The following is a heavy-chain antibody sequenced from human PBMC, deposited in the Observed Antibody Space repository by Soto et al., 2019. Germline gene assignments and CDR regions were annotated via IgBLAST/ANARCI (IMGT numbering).Heavy chain of an antibody. J-gene: IGHJ4*02. CDR3: ARAIGVAGP. Sequence: GGSLRLSCAASGFTFSSYSMNWVRQAPGKGLEWVSYISSSSTIYYTDSVKGRFTISRDNAKNSLYLQMNSLRAEDTAVYYCARAIGVAGPWGQGTLVTVSS. V-gene: IGHV3-48*01. CDR1: GFTFSSYS. CDR2: ISSSSTI. D-gene: IGHD6-19*01.